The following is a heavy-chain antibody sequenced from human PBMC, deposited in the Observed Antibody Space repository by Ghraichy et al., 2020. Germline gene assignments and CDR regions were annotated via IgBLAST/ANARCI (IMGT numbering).Heavy chain of an antibody. CDR1: GGSFSGYY. V-gene: IGHV4-34*01. Sequence: SETLSLTCAVYGGSFSGYYWSWIRQPPGKGLEWIGEINHSGSTNYNPSLKSRVTISIDTSRNQFSLKLSSVTAADTAVYYCGRYFDWPNAFDIWGQGTMVTVSS. CDR3: GRYFDWPNAFDI. J-gene: IGHJ3*02. D-gene: IGHD3-9*01. CDR2: INHSGST.